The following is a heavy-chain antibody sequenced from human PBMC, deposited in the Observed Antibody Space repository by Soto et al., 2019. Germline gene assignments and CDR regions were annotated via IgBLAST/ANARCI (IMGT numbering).Heavy chain of an antibody. J-gene: IGHJ4*02. CDR2: IGGSGGNR. D-gene: IGHD4-4*01. CDR1: GFTFHAYA. Sequence: EVQLLESGGGLVQPGGSLRLSCAASGFTFHAYAMPWVRQAPGKGLEWVSAIGGSGGNRYYADSVRGRFTISRDNTKDTVDLQMNSLRVEDTAFYYCARVASDYINSVDNWGQGILVTVSS. CDR3: ARVASDYINSVDN. V-gene: IGHV3-23*01.